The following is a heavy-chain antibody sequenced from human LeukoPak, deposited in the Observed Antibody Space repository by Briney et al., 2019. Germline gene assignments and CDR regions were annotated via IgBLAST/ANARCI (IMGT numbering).Heavy chain of an antibody. CDR2: MSFDGSDK. J-gene: IGHJ5*02. Sequence: GKSLRLSCEASGFTFSTYGMHWVRQDPGKGLEWVAVMSFDGSDKYYADSVKGRFTISRDNSRNTLYLQMNSLRAEDTAVYYCAKADCSTTSCYFDPWGQGTLVTVSS. CDR1: GFTFSTYG. V-gene: IGHV3-30*18. CDR3: AKADCSTTSCYFDP. D-gene: IGHD2-2*01.